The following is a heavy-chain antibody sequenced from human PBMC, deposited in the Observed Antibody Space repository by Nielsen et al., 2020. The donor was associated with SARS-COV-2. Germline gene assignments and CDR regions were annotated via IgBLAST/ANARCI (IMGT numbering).Heavy chain of an antibody. CDR2: IYYSGST. Sequence: SETLSLTCTVSGGSISSGDYYWSWIRQPPGKGLEWIGYIYYSGSTYYNPSLKSRVTISVDTSKNQFSLKLSSVTAADTAVYYCARDSPGVSAFDIWGQGTMVTVSS. CDR1: GGSISSGDYY. V-gene: IGHV4-30-4*01. J-gene: IGHJ3*02. CDR3: ARDSPGVSAFDI. D-gene: IGHD3-10*01.